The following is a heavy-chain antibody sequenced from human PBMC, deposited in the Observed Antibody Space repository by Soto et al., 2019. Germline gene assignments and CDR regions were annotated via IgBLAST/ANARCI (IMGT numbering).Heavy chain of an antibody. CDR3: AKFGSSSWSPHYYFDY. V-gene: IGHV3-23*01. D-gene: IGHD2-2*01. CDR1: GFTFSNYA. CDR2: ISERGGRT. Sequence: GGSLRLSCAASGFTFSNYAMTWVRQGPGKELEWVSAISERGGRTYYVDTVKGRFTISRDNSKNTLYLQMNSLRAEDTAIYYCAKFGSSSWSPHYYFDYWGQGTLVTVSS. J-gene: IGHJ4*02.